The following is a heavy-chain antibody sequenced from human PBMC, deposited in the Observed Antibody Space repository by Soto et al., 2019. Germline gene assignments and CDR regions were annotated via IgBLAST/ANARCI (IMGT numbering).Heavy chain of an antibody. V-gene: IGHV3-23*01. CDR2: ISGSGGST. J-gene: IGHJ5*02. CDR3: AKDRRGANWFDP. CDR1: GFTFSSYA. D-gene: IGHD4-17*01. Sequence: GGSLRLSCAASGFTFSSYAMSWVRQAPGKGPEWVSAISGSGGSTYYADSVKGRFTISRDNSKNTLYLQMNSLRAEDTAVYYCAKDRRGANWFDPWGQGTLVTVSS.